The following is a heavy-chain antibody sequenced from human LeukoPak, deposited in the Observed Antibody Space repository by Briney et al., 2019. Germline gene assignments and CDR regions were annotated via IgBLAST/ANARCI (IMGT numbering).Heavy chain of an antibody. D-gene: IGHD3-22*01. J-gene: IGHJ4*02. CDR3: ARDHGFVGYYNFDY. Sequence: GASVKVSCEASGYTFTSYGISWVRQAPGQGLEWMGWISAYNGNTNYAQKLQGRVTMTTDTSTSTAYMELRSLRSDDTAVYYCARDHGFVGYYNFDYWGQGTLVTVSS. V-gene: IGHV1-18*01. CDR1: GYTFTSYG. CDR2: ISAYNGNT.